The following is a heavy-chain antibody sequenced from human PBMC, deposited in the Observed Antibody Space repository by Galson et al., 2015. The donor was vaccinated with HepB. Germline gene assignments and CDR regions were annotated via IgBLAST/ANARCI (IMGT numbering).Heavy chain of an antibody. V-gene: IGHV3-30-3*01. CDR1: GFTFSHYA. CDR2: ISYDGSNK. J-gene: IGHJ4*02. Sequence: SLRLSCAASGFTFSHYAMNWVRQAPGKGLEWVAVISYDGSNKYNADSVKGRFTISRDNSKNTLYLQMNSLRGEDTAVYYCARDWGSSWYLFDYWGQGTLVTVSS. CDR3: ARDWGSSWYLFDY. D-gene: IGHD6-13*01.